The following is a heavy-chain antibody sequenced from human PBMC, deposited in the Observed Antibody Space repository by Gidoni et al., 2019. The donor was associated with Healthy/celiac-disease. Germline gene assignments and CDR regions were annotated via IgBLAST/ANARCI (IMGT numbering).Heavy chain of an antibody. V-gene: IGHV3-48*02. Sequence: EVQLVESGGGLVQPGGSLRLSGAASGFTFSSYSMNWVRQAPGKGLEWVSYISSSSSTIYYADSVKGRFTISRDNAKNSLYLQMNSLRDEDTAVYYCARDRVGENYCSSTSCYPDAFDIWGQGTMVTVSS. CDR3: ARDRVGENYCSSTSCYPDAFDI. CDR1: GFTFSSYS. J-gene: IGHJ3*02. D-gene: IGHD2-2*01. CDR2: ISSSSSTI.